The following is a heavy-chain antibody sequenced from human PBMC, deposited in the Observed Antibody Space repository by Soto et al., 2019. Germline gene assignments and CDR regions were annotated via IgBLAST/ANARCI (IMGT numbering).Heavy chain of an antibody. D-gene: IGHD3-16*01. CDR2: IRAYNGKT. CDR1: GYTFSSYG. V-gene: IGHV1-18*01. Sequence: ASVKVSCKASGYTFSSYGITWVRQAPGQGLEWMGWIRAYNGKTDLSQKVEARVTMTTDTSTRTAYMKLRSLRPDDTAVYYCARVFGDKEFRAADYWGQGTLVTVSS. CDR3: ARVFGDKEFRAADY. J-gene: IGHJ4*02.